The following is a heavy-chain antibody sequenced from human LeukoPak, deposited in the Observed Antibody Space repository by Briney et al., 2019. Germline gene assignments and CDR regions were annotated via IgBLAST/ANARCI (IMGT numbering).Heavy chain of an antibody. J-gene: IGHJ4*02. CDR2: ISWDGGST. V-gene: IGHV3-43*01. CDR3: AKDRGGVDY. Sequence: GGSLRLSCAASGFTFDDYSMHWVRQGPGKGLEWVSVISWDGGSTSYADSVKGRFTISRDNSKNSLYLQMNSLRSEDSALYYCAKDRGGVDYWGQGTLVTVSS. CDR1: GFTFDDYS. D-gene: IGHD3-16*01.